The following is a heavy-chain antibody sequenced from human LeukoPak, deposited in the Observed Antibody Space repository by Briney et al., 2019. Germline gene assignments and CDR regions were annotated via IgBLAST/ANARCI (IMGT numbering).Heavy chain of an antibody. V-gene: IGHV4-59*01. CDR1: GGSISRYY. CDR3: ARATGSNSAFDF. D-gene: IGHD2-2*01. Sequence: PSETLSLTCTVSGGSISRYYWNWIRQPPGKGLEWIGYIYYSGSTNYNPSLKSRVTISVDTSKNQFSLKLTSVTAADTAVYYCARATGSNSAFDFWGQGTMVTVSS. CDR2: IYYSGST. J-gene: IGHJ3*01.